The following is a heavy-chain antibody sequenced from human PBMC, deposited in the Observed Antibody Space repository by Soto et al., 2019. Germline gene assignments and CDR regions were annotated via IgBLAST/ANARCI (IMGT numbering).Heavy chain of an antibody. CDR1: GFTFSSYA. CDR3: AKDRVLDAFDI. J-gene: IGHJ3*02. V-gene: IGHV3-23*01. Sequence: GESLKISCAASGFTFSSYAMSWVRQAPGKGLEWVSAISGSGGSTYYADSVKGRFTISRDNSKNTLYLQMNSLRAEDTAVYYCAKDRVLDAFDIWGQGTMVTVSS. CDR2: ISGSGGST.